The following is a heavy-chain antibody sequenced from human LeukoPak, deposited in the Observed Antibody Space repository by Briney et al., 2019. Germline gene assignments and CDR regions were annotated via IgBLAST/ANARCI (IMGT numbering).Heavy chain of an antibody. J-gene: IGHJ4*02. CDR3: AKEIAVAGTPFDY. V-gene: IGHV3-30*18. D-gene: IGHD6-19*01. CDR1: GFTFSSYG. CDR2: ISYDGSNK. Sequence: GGSLRLSCAASGFTFSSYGMHWVRQAPGKGLEWVAVISYDGSNKYYADSVKGRLTISRDNSKNTLYLQMNSLRAEDTAVYYCAKEIAVAGTPFDYWGQGTLVTVSS.